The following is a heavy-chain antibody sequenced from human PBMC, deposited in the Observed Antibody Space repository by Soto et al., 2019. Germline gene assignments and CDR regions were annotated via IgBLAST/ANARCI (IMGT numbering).Heavy chain of an antibody. Sequence: EVQLVESGGGLVQPGGSLRLTCAASGFTFSIYSMNWVRQAPGKGLEWVSYIMPGSSHIFYADSVKGRFTISRDNSKNTLYLQMNSLRAEDTAIYYCAKEVVGSGNHDYWGQGTLVTVSS. D-gene: IGHD3-10*01. CDR1: GFTFSIYS. CDR2: IMPGSSHI. J-gene: IGHJ4*02. CDR3: AKEVVGSGNHDY. V-gene: IGHV3-48*01.